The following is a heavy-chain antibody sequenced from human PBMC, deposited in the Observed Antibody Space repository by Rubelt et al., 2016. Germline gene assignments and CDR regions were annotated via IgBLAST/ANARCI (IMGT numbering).Heavy chain of an antibody. J-gene: IGHJ5*02. Sequence: EVQLVESGGGLVQPGGSLRLSCAASGFSFNIYEMNWVRQAPGKGLEWVSYLTASGGARYYADGVKGRFTVSRDNAKNLLYLQMNNVTDDDTALYYCVRDEYGVGGDPWGQGTLVTVSS. D-gene: IGHD2/OR15-2a*01. V-gene: IGHV3-48*03. CDR3: VRDEYGVGGDP. CDR2: LTASGGAR. CDR1: GFSFNIYE.